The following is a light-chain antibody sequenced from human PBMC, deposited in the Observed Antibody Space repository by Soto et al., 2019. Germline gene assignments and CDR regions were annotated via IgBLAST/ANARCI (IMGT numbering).Light chain of an antibody. CDR3: QQYGSSPPYT. V-gene: IGKV3-20*01. CDR1: RIVDSNY. J-gene: IGKJ2*01. CDR2: GAS. Sequence: ENVLTQSPGTLSLSPGERATLSCRASRIVDSNYLAWYQHKPGQAPRLLIYGASNRATGIPDRFSGSRSGTEFTLTISRLEPEDLAVYYCQQYGSSPPYTFGQGTKLEIK.